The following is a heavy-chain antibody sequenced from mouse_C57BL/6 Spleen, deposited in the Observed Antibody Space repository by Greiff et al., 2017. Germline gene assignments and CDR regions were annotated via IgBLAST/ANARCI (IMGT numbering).Heavy chain of an antibody. CDR1: GYTFTSYW. CDR3: ARRGSWVPFGY. J-gene: IGHJ2*01. CDR2: LDPSDSYT. V-gene: IGHV1-69*01. D-gene: IGHD4-1*01. Sequence: QVQLQQPGAELVMPGASVKLSCKASGYTFTSYWMHWVKQRPGQGLEWIGELDPSDSYTNYNQKFKGKSTLTVDQSSSTAYMQLSSLTSEDSSVSYCARRGSWVPFGYWGQGTTLTFSS.